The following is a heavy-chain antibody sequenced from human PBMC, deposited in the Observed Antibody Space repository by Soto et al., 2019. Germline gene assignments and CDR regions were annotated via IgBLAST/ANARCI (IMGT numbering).Heavy chain of an antibody. CDR2: SRDKVHSHTT. CDR1: GFTFSDHY. V-gene: IGHV3-72*01. J-gene: IGHJ4*02. Sequence: EVQLAESGGGLVQPGGSLRLSCAASGFTFSDHYMDWVRQAPGKGLEWVGRSRDKVHSHTTEYAASVKGRFTISRGDSENSLYLQMNRLKSEDTAVYYCARGVVSTGYFDYWGQGTLVTVSS. CDR3: ARGVVSTGYFDY. D-gene: IGHD5-12*01.